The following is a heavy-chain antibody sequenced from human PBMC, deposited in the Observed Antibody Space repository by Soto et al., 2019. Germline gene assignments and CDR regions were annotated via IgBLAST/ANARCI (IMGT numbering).Heavy chain of an antibody. V-gene: IGHV3-30-3*01. CDR3: ARGRYCTNGVCYTMVY. Sequence: GGSLRLSCAASGFTFSSYAMHWVRQAPGKGLEWVAVISYDGSNKYYADSVKGRFTISRDNSKNTLYLQMNSLRAEDTAVYYCARGRYCTNGVCYTMVYWGQGTLVTVSS. CDR2: ISYDGSNK. D-gene: IGHD2-8*01. J-gene: IGHJ4*02. CDR1: GFTFSSYA.